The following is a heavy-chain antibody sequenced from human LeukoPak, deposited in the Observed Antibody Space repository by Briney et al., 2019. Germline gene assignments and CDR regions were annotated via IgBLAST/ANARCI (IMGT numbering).Heavy chain of an antibody. Sequence: SETLSLTCAVSGGSISSGGYSWSWIRQPPGKGLEWIGYIYHSGSTYYNPSLKSRVTISVDRSKNQFSLKLSSVTAADTAVYYCAGEGYGDYFDYWGQGALVTVSS. CDR1: GGSISSGGYS. J-gene: IGHJ4*02. D-gene: IGHD4-17*01. CDR2: IYHSGST. V-gene: IGHV4-30-2*01. CDR3: AGEGYGDYFDY.